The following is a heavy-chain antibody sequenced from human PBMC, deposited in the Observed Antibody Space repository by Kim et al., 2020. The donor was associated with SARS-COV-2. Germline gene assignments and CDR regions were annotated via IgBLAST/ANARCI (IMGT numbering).Heavy chain of an antibody. J-gene: IGHJ4*02. D-gene: IGHD3-10*01. V-gene: IGHV4-59*08. Sequence: SETLSLTCNVSSVSISGDYWSWIRQTPEKGLQWIASISYAGTMSYNPSLKSRVTISVDTSKNQVSLKLSSVTAADTAMYYCARHLSGSGAFYNVGYWGQGSLVTVSS. CDR2: ISYAGTM. CDR1: SVSISGDY. CDR3: ARHLSGSGAFYNVGY.